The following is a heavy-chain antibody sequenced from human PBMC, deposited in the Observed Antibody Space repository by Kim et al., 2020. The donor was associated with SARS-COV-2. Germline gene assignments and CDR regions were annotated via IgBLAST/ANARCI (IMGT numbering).Heavy chain of an antibody. J-gene: IGHJ4*02. CDR2: IIPIFGTA. V-gene: IGHV1-69*13. D-gene: IGHD1-20*01. CDR1: GGTFSSYA. Sequence: SVKVSCKASGGTFSSYAISWVRQAPGQGLEWMGGIIPIFGTANYAQKFQGRVTITADESTSTAYMELSSLRSEDTAVYYCARDLYITGTTAYFDYWGQGTLVTVSS. CDR3: ARDLYITGTTAYFDY.